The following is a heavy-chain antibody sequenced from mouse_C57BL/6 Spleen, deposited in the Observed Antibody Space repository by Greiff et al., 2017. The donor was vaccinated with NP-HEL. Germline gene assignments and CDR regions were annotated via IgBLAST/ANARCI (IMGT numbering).Heavy chain of an antibody. D-gene: IGHD1-1*01. V-gene: IGHV5-4*01. J-gene: IGHJ2*01. Sequence: EVQLVESGGGLVKPGGSLKLSCAASGFTFSSYAMSWVRQTPEKRLEWVATISDGGSYTYYPDNVKGRFTISRDNAKNNLYLQMSHLKSEDTAMYYCARDRLLRSYYFDYWGQGTTLTVSS. CDR1: GFTFSSYA. CDR3: ARDRLLRSYYFDY. CDR2: ISDGGSYT.